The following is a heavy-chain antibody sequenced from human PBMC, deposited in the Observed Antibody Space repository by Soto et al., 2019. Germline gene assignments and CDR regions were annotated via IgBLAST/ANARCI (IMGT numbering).Heavy chain of an antibody. D-gene: IGHD1-26*01. Sequence: EVQLVESGGGLVQPGGSLRLSCVASGFTVSSNYMSWVRQAPGKGLEWVSVIFIGGSTNYADPVKGRFTISRDNSKNTLYLQMNSLRAEDTAVYYWATSVTAGNWGQGTLVTVSS. V-gene: IGHV3-66*01. CDR3: ATSVTAGN. J-gene: IGHJ4*02. CDR2: IFIGGST. CDR1: GFTVSSNY.